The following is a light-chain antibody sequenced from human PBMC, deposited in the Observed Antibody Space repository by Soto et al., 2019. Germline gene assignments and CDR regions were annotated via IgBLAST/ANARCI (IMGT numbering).Light chain of an antibody. V-gene: IGKV3-15*01. CDR1: QSVRSN. CDR2: DAS. Sequence: DIMLTQSPCTLSFSPWERSTLSCMASQSVRSNLAWYQQNPGQPPRLLIYDASSRATGIPSRFSGSGSGTEFTLTISSLKSEDFAVYYCQQYNNWPRTFGQGTKVDIK. J-gene: IGKJ1*01. CDR3: QQYNNWPRT.